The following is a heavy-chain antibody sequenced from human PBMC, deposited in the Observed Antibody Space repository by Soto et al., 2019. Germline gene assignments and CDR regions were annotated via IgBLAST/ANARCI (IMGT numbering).Heavy chain of an antibody. D-gene: IGHD3-3*01. V-gene: IGHV4-4*07. J-gene: IGHJ6*02. CDR3: ARDMRVFGGMDV. CDR1: GGSITSYY. CDR2: TYITGDS. Sequence: PSETLSLTCTISGGSITSYYLSWIRQPAGKGLEWIGRTYITGDSNYSPSLKSRVTVSLDTSKNQFSLKLSSATAADTAVYYCARDMRVFGGMDVWGRGTTVTVSS.